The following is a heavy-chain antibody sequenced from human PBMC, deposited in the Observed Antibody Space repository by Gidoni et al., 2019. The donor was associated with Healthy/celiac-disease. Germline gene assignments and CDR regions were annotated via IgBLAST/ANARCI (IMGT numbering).Heavy chain of an antibody. V-gene: IGHV3-30*18. Sequence: QVQLVESGGGVVQPGRSLRLSCAASGVTFSSYGMHWVRQAPGKGLEWVAVISYDGSNKYYADAVKGRFTISRDNSKNTLYLQMNSLRAEDTAVYYCAKAPRGEFDYWGQGTLVTVSS. J-gene: IGHJ4*02. CDR2: ISYDGSNK. D-gene: IGHD3-16*01. CDR3: AKAPRGEFDY. CDR1: GVTFSSYG.